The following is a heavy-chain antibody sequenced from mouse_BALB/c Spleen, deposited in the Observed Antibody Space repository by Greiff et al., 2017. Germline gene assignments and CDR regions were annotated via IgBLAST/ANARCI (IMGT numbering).Heavy chain of an antibody. J-gene: IGHJ4*01. V-gene: IGHV3-2*02. CDR1: GYSITSDYA. CDR3: ARVLRLDYAMDY. D-gene: IGHD1-2*01. CDR2: ISYSGST. Sequence: EVQRVESGPGLVKPSQSLSLTCTVTGYSITSDYAWNWIRQFPGNKLEWMGYISYSGSTSYNPSLKSRISITRDTSKNQFFLQLNSVTTEDTATYYCARVLRLDYAMDYWGQGTSVTVSS.